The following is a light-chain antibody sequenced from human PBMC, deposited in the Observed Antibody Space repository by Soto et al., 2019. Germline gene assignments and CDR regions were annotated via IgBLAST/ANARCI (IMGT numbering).Light chain of an antibody. V-gene: IGKV3-20*01. CDR2: GAS. CDR1: QSVRNSY. CDR3: QQYGSSPYT. Sequence: EILLTQSPGTLSLSPGERATLSCRASQSVRNSYLAWYQQKPGQAPRLLIYGASGRATGIPDRFSGSGSGTDFTLTISSLEPEDFAVYYCQQYGSSPYTVGQGTKLEI. J-gene: IGKJ2*01.